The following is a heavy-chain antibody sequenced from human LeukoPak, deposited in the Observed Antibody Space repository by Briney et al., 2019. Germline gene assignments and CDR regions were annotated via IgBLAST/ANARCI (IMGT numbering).Heavy chain of an antibody. Sequence: GGSLRLSCAASGFTFSSYSMNWVRQAPGKGLEWVSSISSSSSYIYYADSVKGRFTISRDNSKNTLYLQMNSLRAEDTAVYYCAKAREPYSSSPNLDYWGQGTLVTVSS. V-gene: IGHV3-21*01. CDR3: AKAREPYSSSPNLDY. CDR2: ISSSSSYI. D-gene: IGHD6-13*01. J-gene: IGHJ4*02. CDR1: GFTFSSYS.